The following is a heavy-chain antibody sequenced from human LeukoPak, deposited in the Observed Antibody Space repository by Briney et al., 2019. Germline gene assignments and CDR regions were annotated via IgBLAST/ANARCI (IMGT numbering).Heavy chain of an antibody. Sequence: GGSLRLSCAASGFTFSSYWMSWVRQAPGKGLEWEANIKQDGSEKYYVDSVKGRFTISRDNAKNSLYLQMNSLRAEDTAVYYCARDERGYSYGYLYYYYGMDVWGQGTTVTVSS. CDR3: ARDERGYSYGYLYYYYGMDV. V-gene: IGHV3-7*01. J-gene: IGHJ6*02. CDR1: GFTFSSYW. CDR2: IKQDGSEK. D-gene: IGHD5-18*01.